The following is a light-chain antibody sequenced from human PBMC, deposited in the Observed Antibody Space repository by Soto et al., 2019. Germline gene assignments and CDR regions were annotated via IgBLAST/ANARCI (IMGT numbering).Light chain of an antibody. V-gene: IGLV2-8*01. CDR2: DVS. CDR1: TSDVAGYNY. Sequence: QSALTQPPSASGSPGQSVTISCTGTTSDVAGYNYVSWYQHHPGKAPKLVIYDVSKRPSGVPDRFSGSKSGNTASLTVSGLQAEDEADYYCSSYPLVFGTGTKLTVL. CDR3: SSYPLV. J-gene: IGLJ1*01.